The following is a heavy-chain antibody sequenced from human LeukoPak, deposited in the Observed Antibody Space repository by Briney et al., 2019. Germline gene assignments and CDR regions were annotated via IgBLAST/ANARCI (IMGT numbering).Heavy chain of an antibody. J-gene: IGHJ4*02. CDR2: IKQDGSEK. D-gene: IGHD3-10*01. Sequence: GGSLRLSCAASGFTFSSYWMSWVRQAPGKGLEWVANIKQDGSEKYYVDSVKGRFTISRDNAKNSLYLQMNSLRPEDTAVYYCARVGGDYYGSGSSQYFDYWGQGTLVTVSS. CDR1: GFTFSSYW. V-gene: IGHV3-7*01. CDR3: ARVGGDYYGSGSSQYFDY.